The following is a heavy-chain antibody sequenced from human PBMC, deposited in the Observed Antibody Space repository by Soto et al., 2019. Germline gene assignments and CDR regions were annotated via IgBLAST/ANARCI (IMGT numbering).Heavy chain of an antibody. CDR3: AKRGITIFGVVTNYYSGVDV. CDR2: ISGSGGFT. V-gene: IGHV3-23*01. D-gene: IGHD3-3*01. CDR1: RFTFSTFA. J-gene: IGHJ6*02. Sequence: EAQLLESGGGLVQPGGSLRLSCDASRFTFSTFAMSWVRQAPGQGLEWVSVISGSGGFTYYADSVKGRFTISRDNSKNSLFLQMNSLRLEDTAVYYCAKRGITIFGVVTNYYSGVDVWGQGTTVTVSS.